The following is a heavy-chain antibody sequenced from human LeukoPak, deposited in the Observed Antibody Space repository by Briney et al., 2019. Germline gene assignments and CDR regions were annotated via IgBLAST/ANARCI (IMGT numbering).Heavy chain of an antibody. D-gene: IGHD3-22*01. CDR3: VRGHYYDSSGSFDY. V-gene: IGHV4-31*03. CDR2: IYYSGST. J-gene: IGHJ4*02. Sequence: SETLSLTCTVSGGSISSGGYYWSWIRQHPGKGLEWIGYIYYSGSTYYNPSLKSRVTISVDTSKNQFSLKLSSVTAADTAVYYCVRGHYYDSSGSFDYWGQGTLVTVSS. CDR1: GGSISSGGYY.